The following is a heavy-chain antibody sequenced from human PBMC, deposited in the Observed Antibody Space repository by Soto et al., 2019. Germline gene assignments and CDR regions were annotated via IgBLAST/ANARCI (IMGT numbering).Heavy chain of an antibody. CDR3: ATPALMASHPGGAAKYFDH. CDR1: GRTFSEVS. Sequence: ASVKVSCKFYGRTFSEVSITWVRQAPGVGTEWLGGFEPEDGEIVYAQIFQGRINMTEESSTDTAYMELSSIRAEDSAAYYCATPALMASHPGGAAKYFDHWGQGTIVTLPS. J-gene: IGHJ4*02. CDR2: FEPEDGEI. D-gene: IGHD2-15*01. V-gene: IGHV1-24*01.